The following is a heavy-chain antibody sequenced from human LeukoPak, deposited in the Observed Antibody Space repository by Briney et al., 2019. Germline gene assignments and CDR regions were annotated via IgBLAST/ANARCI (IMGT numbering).Heavy chain of an antibody. CDR3: ARGQYDFWSGLFDY. Sequence: PSETLSLTCTVSGGSISSYYWSWIRQPPGKGLEWIGYIYYSGSTNYNPSLKSRVTISVDTSKNQFSLKLSSVTAADTAVYYCARGQYDFWSGLFDYWGQGTQVTVSS. D-gene: IGHD3-3*01. V-gene: IGHV4-59*01. J-gene: IGHJ4*02. CDR1: GGSISSYY. CDR2: IYYSGST.